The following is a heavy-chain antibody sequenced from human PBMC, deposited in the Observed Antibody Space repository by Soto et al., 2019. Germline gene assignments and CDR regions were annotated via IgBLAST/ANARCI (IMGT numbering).Heavy chain of an antibody. CDR3: AGQPTAGSYYDLGSYYYYYAMDV. CDR1: GGTIRSHC. V-gene: IGHV4-59*08. CDR2: FYYTGSA. J-gene: IGHJ6*02. D-gene: IGHD3-10*01. Sequence: SLVILSLSCSDFGGTIRSHCWSWFRKPQGKGLEWIAYFYYTGSANYNPSLKSRVTISVDTSKNQFSLKLSSVTAADTAVYYCAGQPTAGSYYDLGSYYYYYAMDVWGQGTTVTVSS.